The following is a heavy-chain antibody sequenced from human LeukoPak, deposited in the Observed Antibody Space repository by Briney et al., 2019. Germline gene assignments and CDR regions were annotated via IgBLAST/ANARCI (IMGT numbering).Heavy chain of an antibody. D-gene: IGHD2-2*01. CDR3: ARSNQVPAAKYYYYMDV. J-gene: IGHJ6*03. CDR2: ISAYNGNT. V-gene: IGHV1-18*01. Sequence: GASVKVSCKASGYTFTSYGISWVRQAPGQGLEWMGWISAYNGNTNYAQKLQGRVTMTTDTSTSTAYMELRSLRSDDTAVYYCARSNQVPAAKYYYYMDVWGKGTTVTVSS. CDR1: GYTFTSYG.